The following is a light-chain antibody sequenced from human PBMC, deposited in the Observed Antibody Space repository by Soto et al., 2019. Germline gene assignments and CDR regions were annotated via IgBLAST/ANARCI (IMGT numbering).Light chain of an antibody. CDR2: DAS. J-gene: IGKJ2*01. CDR1: QSISSW. Sequence: DIQMTQSPSTLSASVGDRVTITCRASQSISSWLAWYQQKPGKAPKLLIYDASSLESGVPSRFSGSGSGKDFTFTISSLQPDDFATYYCQQYNSYLYTFGQGTKV. V-gene: IGKV1-5*01. CDR3: QQYNSYLYT.